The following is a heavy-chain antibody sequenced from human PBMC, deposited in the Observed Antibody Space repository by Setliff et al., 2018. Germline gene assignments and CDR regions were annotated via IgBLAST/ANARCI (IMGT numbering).Heavy chain of an antibody. CDR1: GYTFTTHG. D-gene: IGHD2-2*01. Sequence: ASVKVSCKASGYTFTTHGISWVRQAPGQGLEWMGWISTDDGDTNFAQKFQGRVTLTTDTSTGTAYMELSSLRSDDTAVFYCAREVVVVKSAINYYYYMDVWGKGTTVTVSS. CDR2: ISTDDGDT. V-gene: IGHV1-18*01. CDR3: AREVVVVKSAINYYYYMDV. J-gene: IGHJ6*03.